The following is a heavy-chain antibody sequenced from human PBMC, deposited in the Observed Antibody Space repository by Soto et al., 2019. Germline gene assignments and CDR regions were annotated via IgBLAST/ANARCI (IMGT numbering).Heavy chain of an antibody. CDR2: ISSSRSAI. CDR3: ARDSTTTSKDFDY. D-gene: IGHD4-17*01. Sequence: GGSLRLSCAASGFTFSSYTMNWVRQAPGKGLEWVSYISSSRSAIYYADSVKGRFTISRDNAKNSLFLEMTALRAEDTAVYYCARDSTTTSKDFDYWGQGTLVTVSS. J-gene: IGHJ4*02. V-gene: IGHV3-48*01. CDR1: GFTFSSYT.